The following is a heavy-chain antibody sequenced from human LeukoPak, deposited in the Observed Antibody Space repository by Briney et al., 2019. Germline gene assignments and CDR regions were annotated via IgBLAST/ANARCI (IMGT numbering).Heavy chain of an antibody. CDR3: ARGPYYYDSSGYFFDY. J-gene: IGHJ4*02. D-gene: IGHD3-22*01. CDR1: GYSFTSYW. Sequence: GESLKISCKGSGYSFTSYWFGWVRQMPGKGLEWMGIIYPGDSDTRYSPSFQGQVTISADKSISTAYLQWSSLKASDTAMYYCARGPYYYDSSGYFFDYWGQGTLVTVSS. CDR2: IYPGDSDT. V-gene: IGHV5-51*01.